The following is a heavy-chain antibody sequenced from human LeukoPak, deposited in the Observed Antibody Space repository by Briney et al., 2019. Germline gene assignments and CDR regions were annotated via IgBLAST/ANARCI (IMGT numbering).Heavy chain of an antibody. J-gene: IGHJ6*04. Sequence: SVKVSCKASGGTFSSYAISWVRQAPGQGLEWMGGIIPIFGTANYAQKFQGRVTITADESTSTAYMELSSLRSEDTAVYYCARDKNIHLYYYGRDVWGKGTTVTVSS. D-gene: IGHD2/OR15-2a*01. CDR2: IIPIFGTA. CDR3: ARDKNIHLYYYGRDV. CDR1: GGTFSSYA. V-gene: IGHV1-69*01.